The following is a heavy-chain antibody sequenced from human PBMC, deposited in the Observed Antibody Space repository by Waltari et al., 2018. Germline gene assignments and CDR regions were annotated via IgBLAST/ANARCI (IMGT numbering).Heavy chain of an antibody. CDR2: IYDSSGST. V-gene: IGHV4-59*12. CDR1: GGSFGNDW. D-gene: IGHD2-21*02. J-gene: IGHJ2*01. Sequence: QVQLQESGPGLVKPSETLSLSCGVSGGSFGNDWWAWIRQSPGKGLEWIGSIYDSSGSTEYNPSLKSRATISRDTSKKQFSLKLNSVTAADTAVYHCSRCHRLLFDWYFDLWGPGTPVIISS. CDR3: SRCHRLLFDWYFDL.